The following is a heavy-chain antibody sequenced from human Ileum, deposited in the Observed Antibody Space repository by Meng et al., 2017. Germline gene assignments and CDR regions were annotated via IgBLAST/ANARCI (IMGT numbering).Heavy chain of an antibody. D-gene: IGHD3-10*01. J-gene: IGHJ4*02. CDR3: ARGAWLVRGVIISSFDY. Sequence: QAEVQQWAAGLLEPSETPSLACAVYGGSSSGYYCGWIRQPPEKGLEWIGEILHSGSTNYNPSLKSRVTTSVDTSKNQFSLKLTSVTAADTAVYYCARGAWLVRGVIISSFDYWGQGALVTVSS. V-gene: IGHV4-34*01. CDR1: GGSSSGYY. CDR2: ILHSGST.